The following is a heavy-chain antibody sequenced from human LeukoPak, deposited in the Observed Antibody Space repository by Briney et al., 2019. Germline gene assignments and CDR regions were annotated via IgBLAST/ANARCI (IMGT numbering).Heavy chain of an antibody. CDR2: IHHSGNT. V-gene: IGHV4-34*01. Sequence: PSDTLSLTCAVSGGSFSDYYWSWIRQSPGKGLEWIGEIHHSGNTNYNPSLKSRVTISVDTSKNQFSLKLSSVTAADTAVYYCARGRDYGDYGWFDPWGQGTLVTVSS. D-gene: IGHD4-17*01. CDR3: ARGRDYGDYGWFDP. CDR1: GGSFSDYY. J-gene: IGHJ5*02.